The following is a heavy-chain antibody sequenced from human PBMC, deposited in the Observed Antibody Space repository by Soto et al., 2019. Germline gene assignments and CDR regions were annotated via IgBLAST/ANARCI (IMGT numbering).Heavy chain of an antibody. D-gene: IGHD3-3*01. V-gene: IGHV2-5*02. CDR2: IYWDDDK. CDR3: AHRVLRAVFGLVTTTAIYFDF. J-gene: IGHJ4*02. Sequence: QITLNESGPTVVKPTETLTLTCTFSGFSLTTSGVGVGWVRQSPGKAPEWLAFIYWDDDKRYSTSLKSRLTITKDTSKNQVVLTMANVDPEDTATYYCAHRVLRAVFGLVTTTAIYFDFWGQGTPVVVSS. CDR1: GFSLTTSGVG.